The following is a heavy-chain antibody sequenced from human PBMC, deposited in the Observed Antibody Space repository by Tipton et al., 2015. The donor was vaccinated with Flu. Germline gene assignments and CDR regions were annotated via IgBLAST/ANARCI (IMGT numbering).Heavy chain of an antibody. CDR3: ARETPYCSSTSCYLRSSTGFDY. CDR2: IYHSGST. Sequence: TLSLTCTVPGYSISSGYYWGWIRQPPGKGLEWIGSIYHSGSTYYNPSLKSRVTISVDTSKNQFSLKLSSVTAADTAVYYCARETPYCSSTSCYLRSSTGFDYWGQGTLVTVSS. J-gene: IGHJ4*02. CDR1: GYSISSGYY. V-gene: IGHV4-38-2*02. D-gene: IGHD2-2*01.